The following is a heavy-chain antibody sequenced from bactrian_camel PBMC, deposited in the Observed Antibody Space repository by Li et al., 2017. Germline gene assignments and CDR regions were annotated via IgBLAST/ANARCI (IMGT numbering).Heavy chain of an antibody. CDR1: TYTHSYSRYC. Sequence: VQLVESGGGSAQAGGSLRLSCAASTYTHSYSRYCLGWFRQSPGKERQGVAAIYRSTLSTTYTDSVTGRFAISKDNAANTLYLRMNNLETEDVAVYYCAAIPIAPRFGPTWWGFLPDFGHWGQGTQVTVS. CDR2: IYRSTLST. CDR3: AAIPIAPRFGPTWWGFLPDFGH. D-gene: IGHD7*01. V-gene: IGHV3S42*01. J-gene: IGHJ6*01.